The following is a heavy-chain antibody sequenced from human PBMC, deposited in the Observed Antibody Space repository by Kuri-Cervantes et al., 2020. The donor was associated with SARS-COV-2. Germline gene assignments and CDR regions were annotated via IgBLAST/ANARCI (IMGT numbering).Heavy chain of an antibody. CDR2: ISYDGSNK. CDR3: ARDQGRGPAAIFVDAFDI. D-gene: IGHD2-2*02. J-gene: IGHJ3*02. Sequence: GEFLKISCTASGFTFSSYAMHWVRQAPGKGLEWVAVISYDGSNKYYADSVKGRFTISRDNAKNSLYLQMNSLRAEDTAVYYCARDQGRGPAAIFVDAFDIWGQGTMVTVSS. V-gene: IGHV3-30-3*01. CDR1: GFTFSSYA.